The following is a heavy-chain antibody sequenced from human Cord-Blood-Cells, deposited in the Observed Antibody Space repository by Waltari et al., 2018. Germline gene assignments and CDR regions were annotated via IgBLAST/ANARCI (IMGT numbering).Heavy chain of an antibody. CDR3: ARGITMVRGVIGAFDI. D-gene: IGHD3-10*01. V-gene: IGHV1-2*02. J-gene: IGHJ3*02. CDR1: GYTFTGYY. CDR2: LNPNRGGT. Sequence: QVQLVQSGAEVKKPGASVKVSCKASGYTFTGYYMNWVRQAPGQGVEWMEWLNPNRGGTNVATKVEGRVTRTRDTSISTAYMELSRLRSDDTAVYYCARGITMVRGVIGAFDIWGQGTMVTVSS.